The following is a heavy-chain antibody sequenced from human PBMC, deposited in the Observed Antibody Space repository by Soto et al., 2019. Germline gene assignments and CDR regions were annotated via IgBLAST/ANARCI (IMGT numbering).Heavy chain of an antibody. V-gene: IGHV5-51*01. J-gene: IGHJ2*01. Sequence: EVQLVQSGAEVKKPGESLKISCKGSGYSFTSYWIGWVRQMPGKGLEWMCIISPGDSDTRYSPSFQGQVTISADQSISTAYLQWSSLKASDTARYYCARHPRTYCGGDCYHWYFDLWGRGTLVTVSS. CDR1: GYSFTSYW. CDR3: ARHPRTYCGGDCYHWYFDL. D-gene: IGHD2-21*02. CDR2: ISPGDSDT.